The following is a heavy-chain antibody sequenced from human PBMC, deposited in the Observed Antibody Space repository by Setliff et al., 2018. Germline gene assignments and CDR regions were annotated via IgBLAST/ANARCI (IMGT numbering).Heavy chain of an antibody. CDR1: GVSFGSGTYY. Sequence: SETLSLTCTVSGVSFGSGTYYWSWIRQPAGKGLEWIGLIQSTGNTNYNPSLQSRVTISIDTSKNQFSLKMSSVTAADTAMYYCAGTPALGTSWLSPFGYWSQGTLVTVSS. V-gene: IGHV4-61*02. D-gene: IGHD5-12*01. CDR3: AGTPALGTSWLSPFGY. CDR2: IQSTGNT. J-gene: IGHJ4*02.